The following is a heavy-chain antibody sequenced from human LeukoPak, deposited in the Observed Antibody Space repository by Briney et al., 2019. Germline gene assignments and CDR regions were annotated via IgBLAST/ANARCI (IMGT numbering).Heavy chain of an antibody. CDR1: GYSISSGYY. CDR2: IYHSGST. CDR3: ARRGLLGFGVVTSYFDY. Sequence: SETLSLTCTVSGYSISSGYYWGWIRQPPGKGLEWIGSIYHSGSTHYNPSLKSRVTISVDTSKIQVSLKLSSVTAADTAVYYCARRGLLGFGVVTSYFDYWGQGTLVTVSS. J-gene: IGHJ4*02. V-gene: IGHV4-38-2*02. D-gene: IGHD3-3*01.